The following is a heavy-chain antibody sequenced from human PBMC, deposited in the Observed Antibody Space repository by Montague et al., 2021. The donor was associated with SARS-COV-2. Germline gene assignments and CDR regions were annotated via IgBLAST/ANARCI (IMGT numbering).Heavy chain of an antibody. V-gene: IGHV4-61*02. CDR1: GGSISSGSYY. J-gene: IGHJ3*02. CDR2: IYTSGST. D-gene: IGHD2-2*02. CDR3: ARGNRGRVLVVPAAIYAFDI. Sequence: TLSLTCTVSGGSISSGSYYWSWIRQPAGKGLEWIGRIYTSGSTNYNPSLKSRVTISVDSSKNQFSLKLSSVTAADMAVYYCARGNRGRVLVVPAAIYAFDIWGQGTMVTVSS.